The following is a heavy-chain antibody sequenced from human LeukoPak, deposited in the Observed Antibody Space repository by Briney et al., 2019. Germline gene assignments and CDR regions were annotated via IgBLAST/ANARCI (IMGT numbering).Heavy chain of an antibody. CDR1: GFTFSSYS. V-gene: IGHV3-21*01. CDR2: ISSSSSYI. Sequence: PGGSLRLSCAASGFTFSSYSMNWVRQAPGKGLEWVSSISSSSSYIYYADSVKGQFTISRDNAKNSLYLQMNSLRAEDTAVYYCARDPHMVRGVITWGQGTLVTVSS. CDR3: ARDPHMVRGVIT. D-gene: IGHD3-10*01. J-gene: IGHJ4*02.